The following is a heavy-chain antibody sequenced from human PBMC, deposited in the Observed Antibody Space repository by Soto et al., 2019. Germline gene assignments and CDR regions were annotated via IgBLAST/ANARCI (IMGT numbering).Heavy chain of an antibody. CDR2: INSDGSST. J-gene: IGHJ6*02. D-gene: IGHD3-3*01. CDR1: GFTFSSYW. CDR3: ARGRYDFWSGYYSYYYGMDV. Sequence: GGSLRLSCAASGFTFSSYWMHWVRQAPGKGLVWVSRINSDGSSTSYADSVKGRFTISRDNAKNTLYLQMNSLRAEDTAVYYCARGRYDFWSGYYSYYYGMDVWGQGTTVTVSS. V-gene: IGHV3-74*01.